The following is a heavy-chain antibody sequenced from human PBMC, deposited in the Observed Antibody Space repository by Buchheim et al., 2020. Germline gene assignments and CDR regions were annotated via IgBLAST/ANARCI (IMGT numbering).Heavy chain of an antibody. D-gene: IGHD2-2*02. CDR1: GFTFSSYW. J-gene: IGHJ4*02. CDR3: ATLKGPTYQLLYINY. V-gene: IGHV3-7*01. CDR2: IKQDESQK. Sequence: EVQLVESGGGLVQPGGSLRLSCAASGFTFSSYWMTWVRQAPGKGLEWVANIKQDESQKFYVGSVKGRFTISRDNARDSLYLQMNSLRAEDTAVYYCATLKGPTYQLLYINYWGQGTL.